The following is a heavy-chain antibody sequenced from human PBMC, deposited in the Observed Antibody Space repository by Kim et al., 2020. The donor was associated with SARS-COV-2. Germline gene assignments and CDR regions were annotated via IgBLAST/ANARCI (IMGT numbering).Heavy chain of an antibody. J-gene: IGHJ2*01. V-gene: IGHV4-31*03. CDR2: IYYSGST. Sequence: SETLSLTCTVSGGSISSGGYYWSWIRQHPGKGLEWIGYIYYSGSTYYNPSLKSRVTISVDTSKNQFSLKLSSVTAADTAVYYCASDPRDCSSTSCYEEAVQWFDLCGRGTLLTVSS. CDR1: GGSISSGGYY. D-gene: IGHD2-2*01. CDR3: ASDPRDCSSTSCYEEAVQWFDL.